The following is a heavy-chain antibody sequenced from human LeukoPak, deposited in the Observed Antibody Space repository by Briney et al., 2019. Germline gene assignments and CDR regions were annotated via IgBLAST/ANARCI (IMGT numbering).Heavy chain of an antibody. V-gene: IGHV3-30*18. CDR2: ISYDGSNK. Sequence: GGSLRLSCAASGFTSSSYGMHWVRQAPGKGLEWVAVISYDGSNKYYADSVKGRFTISRDNSKNTLYLQMNSLRAEDTAVYYCAKDRAWFGELSYFFDYWGQGTLVTVSS. CDR1: GFTSSSYG. J-gene: IGHJ4*02. D-gene: IGHD3-10*01. CDR3: AKDRAWFGELSYFFDY.